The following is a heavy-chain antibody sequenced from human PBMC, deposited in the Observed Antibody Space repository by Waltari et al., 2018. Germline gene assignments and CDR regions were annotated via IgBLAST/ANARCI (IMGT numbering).Heavy chain of an antibody. V-gene: IGHV3-30*02. Sequence: QVQLVESGGGVVQPGGSLRLSCAASGFTFSSYGMHWVRQAPGKGLEWVAFIRYDGSNKYYADSVKGRFTISRDNSKNTLYMQMNSLRAEDTAVYYCAEDLGQQLEVYYMDVWGKGTTVTVSS. CDR1: GFTFSSYG. CDR2: IRYDGSNK. CDR3: AEDLGQQLEVYYMDV. J-gene: IGHJ6*03. D-gene: IGHD6-13*01.